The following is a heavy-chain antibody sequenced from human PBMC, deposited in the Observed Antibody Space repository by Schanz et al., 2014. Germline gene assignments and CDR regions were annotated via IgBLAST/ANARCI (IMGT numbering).Heavy chain of an antibody. J-gene: IGHJ6*03. CDR3: VREENYPSFLGYYYYMDV. D-gene: IGHD3-10*01. CDR2: ISHDGNNK. CDR1: GFAFNNYG. V-gene: IGHV3-30*19. Sequence: QVQLVESGGGVVQPGRSLRLSCAASGFAFNNYGMHWVRQAPGKGLEWVALISHDGNNKHYVDSVEGRFTISRDNSKSMLFLEMSSLRVEDTAVYYCVREENYPSFLGYYYYMDVWGKGTSVTVSS.